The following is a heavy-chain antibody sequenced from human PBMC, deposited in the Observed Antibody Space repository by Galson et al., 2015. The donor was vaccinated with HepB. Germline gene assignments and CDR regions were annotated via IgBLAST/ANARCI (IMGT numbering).Heavy chain of an antibody. Sequence: SLRLSCAASGFSFKTYWMSWVRQAPGKGLEWVANIKDDGSEKYYVKSVKGRFTISRDNAKNSLWLQMNSLSAEDTAVYYCARDRVVAGGGDWFDPWGQGTLVTVSS. CDR2: IKDDGSEK. CDR3: ARDRVVAGGGDWFDP. V-gene: IGHV3-7*01. J-gene: IGHJ5*02. CDR1: GFSFKTYW. D-gene: IGHD6-13*01.